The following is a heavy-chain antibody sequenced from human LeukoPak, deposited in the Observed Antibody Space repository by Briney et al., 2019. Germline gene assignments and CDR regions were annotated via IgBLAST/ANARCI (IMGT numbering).Heavy chain of an antibody. D-gene: IGHD6-13*01. J-gene: IGHJ6*03. V-gene: IGHV3-48*03. CDR1: GFTFSSYE. CDR3: AGGLAAANYYYYMEV. Sequence: GGSLRLSCAASGFTFSSYEMNWVRQAPGKGLEWVSYISSSGSTKYYADSVKGRFTISRDNAKNSLYLQMHSLRAEDTAVYYCAGGLAAANYYYYMEVWGKGTTVTVSS. CDR2: ISSSGSTK.